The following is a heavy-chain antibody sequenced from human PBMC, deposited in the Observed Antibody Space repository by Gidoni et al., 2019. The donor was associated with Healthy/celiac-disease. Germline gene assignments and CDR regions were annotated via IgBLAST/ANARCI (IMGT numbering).Heavy chain of an antibody. CDR1: GFTFSSYG. CDR3: ARGVEYYDFWSGYPDY. Sequence: QVQLVESGGGVVQPGRSLRLSCAASGFTFSSYGMHWVRQAPGKGLEWVAVIWYDGSNKYYADSVKGRFTISRDNSKNTLYLQMNSRRAEDTAVYYCARGVEYYDFWSGYPDYWGQGTLVTVSS. D-gene: IGHD3-3*01. CDR2: IWYDGSNK. J-gene: IGHJ4*02. V-gene: IGHV3-33*01.